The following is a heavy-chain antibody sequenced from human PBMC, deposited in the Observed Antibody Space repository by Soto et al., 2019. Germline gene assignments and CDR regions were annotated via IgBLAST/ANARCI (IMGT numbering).Heavy chain of an antibody. J-gene: IGHJ4*02. D-gene: IGHD3-10*02. CDR3: SIVRVADSALDH. CDR1: GFIFSNNG. V-gene: IGHV3-30*15. CDR2: LSYDGSET. Sequence: GGSLRLSCVGSGFIFSNNGMHWVRQTPGKGLEWVAFLSYDGSETFYADSVKGRFTVSSDNSKNTHFLHMRNLRREAAAVYYCSIVRVADSALDHWGQGTLVTVSS.